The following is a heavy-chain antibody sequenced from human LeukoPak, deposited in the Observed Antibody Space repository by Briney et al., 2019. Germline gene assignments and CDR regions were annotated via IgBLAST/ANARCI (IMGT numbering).Heavy chain of an antibody. Sequence: ASVKVSCKVSGYTLTELSMHWVRQAPGKGLEWMGGFDPEDGETIYAQKFQGRVTMTEDTSTDTAHMELSSLRSEDTAVYYCATGDFWSGYFPTDYWGQGTLVTVSS. CDR2: FDPEDGET. V-gene: IGHV1-24*01. CDR3: ATGDFWSGYFPTDY. J-gene: IGHJ4*02. D-gene: IGHD3-3*01. CDR1: GYTLTELS.